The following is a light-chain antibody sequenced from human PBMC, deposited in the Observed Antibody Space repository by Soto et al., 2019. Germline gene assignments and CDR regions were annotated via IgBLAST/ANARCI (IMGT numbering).Light chain of an antibody. CDR3: SSYTSNNTPPCV. V-gene: IGLV2-14*03. Sequence: QSVRHQPASVSGSPGQSITISCTGTSSDVGGYNYVSWYQQHPGKAPKLMIYDVNNRPSGVSNRFSGSKSGNTASLTISGLQAEDEADYCCSSYTSNNTPPCVFGGVT. J-gene: IGLJ3*02. CDR1: SSDVGGYNY. CDR2: DVN.